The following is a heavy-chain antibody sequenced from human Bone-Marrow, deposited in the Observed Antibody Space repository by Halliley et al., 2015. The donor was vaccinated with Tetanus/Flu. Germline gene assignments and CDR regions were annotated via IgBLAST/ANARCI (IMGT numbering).Heavy chain of an antibody. D-gene: IGHD3-10*01. Sequence: TLSLTCTVSGGSITGHYWSWIRQPPGKGLEWIGYIYYTGSTNYNPSLKSRVTISLDTSKNQFSLRLTSVTAADTAVYYCANLLWFGAAHGLDGWGRGTQVTVSS. J-gene: IGHJ6*02. CDR3: ANLLWFGAAHGLDG. CDR1: GGSITGHY. CDR2: IYYTGST. V-gene: IGHV4-59*11.